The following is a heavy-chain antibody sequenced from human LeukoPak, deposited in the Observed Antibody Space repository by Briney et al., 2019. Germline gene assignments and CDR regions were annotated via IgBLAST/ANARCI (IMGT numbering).Heavy chain of an antibody. CDR1: GYTLTELS. CDR3: ARDYDSSGYYYAFAYY. Sequence: ASVKVSCKVSGYTLTELSMHWVRQAPGKGLEWMGGFDPEDGETIYAQKFQGRVTITADESTGTAYMELSSLRSEDTAVYYCARDYDSSGYYYAFAYYWGQGTLVTVSS. D-gene: IGHD3-22*01. V-gene: IGHV1-24*01. J-gene: IGHJ4*02. CDR2: FDPEDGET.